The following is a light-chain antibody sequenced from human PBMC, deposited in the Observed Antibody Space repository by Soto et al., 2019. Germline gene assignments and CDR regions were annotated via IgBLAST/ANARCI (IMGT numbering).Light chain of an antibody. J-gene: IGKJ1*01. CDR1: QSISNW. CDR3: QQYKTFPWT. Sequence: DIEMTQSPSTLSASVGDRVSITCRASQSISNWLAWYQQKPGKAPKLLIYMASTLEKGVPSRFIGSGSETEFTLTITSPQPDDFATYYCQQYKTFPWTFGQGTKVEIK. V-gene: IGKV1-5*03. CDR2: MAS.